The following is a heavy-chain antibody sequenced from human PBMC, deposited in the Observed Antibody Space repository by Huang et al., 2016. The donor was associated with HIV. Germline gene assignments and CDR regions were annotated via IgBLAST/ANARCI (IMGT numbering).Heavy chain of an antibody. Sequence: EVQVVESGGGLVQPGGSLRLSCAASGFPFSSYDMHWVRQAPGKGLGWVSFIGSAGDTYYADSVKGRFTLARENAKKSVFLQMTSLKAGDTAVYFCARGGGLAIFGAPPRNWFDPWGQGTLVAVSS. J-gene: IGHJ5*02. CDR1: GFPFSSYD. V-gene: IGHV3-13*01. D-gene: IGHD1-26*01. CDR3: ARGGGLAIFGAPPRNWFDP. CDR2: IGSAGDT.